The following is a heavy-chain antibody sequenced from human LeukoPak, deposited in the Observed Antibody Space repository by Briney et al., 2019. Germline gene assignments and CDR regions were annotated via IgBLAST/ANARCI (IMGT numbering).Heavy chain of an antibody. V-gene: IGHV3-7*01. CDR1: GFTFSSNW. CDR2: IKPDGSAE. Sequence: GGSLRLSCATSGFTFSSNWMSWVRHVPGRGLDWVANIKPDGSAEYYAASVKGRFTVSRDNAKNSLYLQMNSLRAEDTAVYYCARYRGGDCYGMDVWGQGTTVTVSS. D-gene: IGHD2-21*01. J-gene: IGHJ6*02. CDR3: ARYRGGDCYGMDV.